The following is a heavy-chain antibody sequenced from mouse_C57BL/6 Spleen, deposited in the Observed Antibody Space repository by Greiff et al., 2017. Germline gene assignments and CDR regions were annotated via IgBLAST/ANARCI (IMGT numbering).Heavy chain of an antibody. D-gene: IGHD1-1*01. CDR2: IYPGDGDT. Sequence: QVHVKQSGAELVKPGASVKISCKASGYAFSSYWMNWVKQRPGKGLEWIGQIYPGDGDTNYNGKFKGKATLTADKSSSTAYMQLRSLTSEDSAVYFCARSTVPLMDYWGQGTSVTVSS. J-gene: IGHJ4*01. V-gene: IGHV1-80*01. CDR1: GYAFSSYW. CDR3: ARSTVPLMDY.